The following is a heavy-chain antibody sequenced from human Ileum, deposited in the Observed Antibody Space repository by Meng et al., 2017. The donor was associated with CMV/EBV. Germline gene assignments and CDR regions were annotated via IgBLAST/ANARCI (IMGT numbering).Heavy chain of an antibody. J-gene: IGHJ4*02. D-gene: IGHD3-3*01. CDR1: GFTFSSYA. CDR3: AKDSNCYDFWCGYYCGQAQYCFDY. CDR2: ISGSGGST. Sequence: GESLKISCAASGFTFSSYAMSWVRQAPGKGLEWVSAISGSGGSTYYADSVKGRFTISRDNSKNTMYLQMNSLRVEDTAVYYCAKDSNCYDFWCGYYCGQAQYCFDYWGQGTLVTVSS. V-gene: IGHV3-23*01.